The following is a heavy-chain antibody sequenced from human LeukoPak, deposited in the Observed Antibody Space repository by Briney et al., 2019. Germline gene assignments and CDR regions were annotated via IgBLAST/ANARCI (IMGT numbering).Heavy chain of an antibody. CDR2: IRGSDGST. J-gene: IGHJ3*01. V-gene: IGHV3-23*01. Sequence: GGSLRLSCAASGFTFSTYALSWVRQAPGKGLEWVSSIRGSDGSTYYADSVKGRFAISRDNSKNTLYLQMNSLRVEDSAVYFCARDDTLPDNGLDAWGQGTMVTVSS. D-gene: IGHD2-8*01. CDR3: ARDDTLPDNGLDA. CDR1: GFTFSTYA.